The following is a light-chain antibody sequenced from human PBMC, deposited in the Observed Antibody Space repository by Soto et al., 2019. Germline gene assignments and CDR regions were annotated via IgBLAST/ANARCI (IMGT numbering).Light chain of an antibody. J-gene: IGKJ1*01. CDR3: QQIDSYPRT. CDR2: AAS. CDR1: QGIRSS. Sequence: IQLTQSPSFLSASVGDRVTITCRAGQGIRSSLAWYQQKPGKAPNLLISAASTLQTGVPSRFSGSGSGTDFALTISSLQPADFATYYCQQIDSYPRTFGQGTKVEIK. V-gene: IGKV1-9*01.